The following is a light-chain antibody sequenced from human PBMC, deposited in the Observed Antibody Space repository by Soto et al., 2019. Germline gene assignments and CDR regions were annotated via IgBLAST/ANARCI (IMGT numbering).Light chain of an antibody. CDR3: CSYVGSSTLV. CDR1: HSDVGNYNL. Sequence: QSALTQPASVSGSPGQSITISCTGTHSDVGNYNLVSWYQQHPGKASKFLIYEVTKRPSGVSNRFSGSKSGNTASLTISGLQAEDEADYYCCSYVGSSTLVFGGGTKLTVL. CDR2: EVT. V-gene: IGLV2-23*02. J-gene: IGLJ2*01.